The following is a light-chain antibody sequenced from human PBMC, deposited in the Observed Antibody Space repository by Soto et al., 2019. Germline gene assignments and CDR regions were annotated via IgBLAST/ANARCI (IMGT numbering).Light chain of an antibody. J-gene: IGLJ2*01. CDR2: SNN. Sequence: QSVLTQPPSASGTPGQRVTISCSGNNSNIGSNYVYWYQQLPGTAPKLLISSNNQRPSGVPDHFSGSKSGTAASLASSGLRSEDEDNYYCASWDDSLSGPDVVFGGGTKVTVL. V-gene: IGLV1-47*01. CDR3: ASWDDSLSGPDVV. CDR1: NSNIGSNY.